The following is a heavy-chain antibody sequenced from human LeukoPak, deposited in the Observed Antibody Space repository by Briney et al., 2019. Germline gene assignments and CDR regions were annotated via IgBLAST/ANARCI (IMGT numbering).Heavy chain of an antibody. V-gene: IGHV3-30*02. D-gene: IGHD4-17*01. CDR1: GFTFSSYG. J-gene: IGHJ4*02. CDR2: IRYDGSNK. Sequence: PGGALRLSCAASGFTFSSYGMHWVHQAPGKGLEWVAFIRYDGSNKYYADSVKGRFTISRDNSKNTLYLQMNSLRAEDTAVYYCAKDFYGDYSGSCFDYWGQGTLVTVSS. CDR3: AKDFYGDYSGSCFDY.